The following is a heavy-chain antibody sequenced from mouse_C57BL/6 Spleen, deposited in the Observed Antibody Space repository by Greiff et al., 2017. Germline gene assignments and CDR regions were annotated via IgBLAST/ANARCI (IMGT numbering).Heavy chain of an antibody. J-gene: IGHJ1*03. CDR3: ARDTTGVADWYFDV. CDR1: GYSITSGYY. V-gene: IGHV3-6*01. Sequence: EVKLQESGPGLVKPSQSLSLTCSVTGYSITSGYYWNWIRQFPGNKLEWMGYISYDGSNNYNPSLKNRISITRDTSKNQFFLKLNSVTTEDTATYYCARDTTGVADWYFDVWGTGTTVTVSS. CDR2: ISYDGSN. D-gene: IGHD1-1*01.